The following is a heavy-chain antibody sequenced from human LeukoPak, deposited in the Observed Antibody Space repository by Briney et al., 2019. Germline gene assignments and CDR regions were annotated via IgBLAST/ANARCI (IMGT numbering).Heavy chain of an antibody. CDR3: ARGGSSGLNY. D-gene: IGHD6-19*01. V-gene: IGHV4-34*01. CDR2: INHSGRT. Sequence: SETLCLTCAVYGGSFSGYYWSWIRQPPGKGLEWIGEINHSGRTNYNPSLKSRVTISVDTSKNQFSLKLSSVTAADTAVYDCARGGSSGLNYWGQGTLVTVSS. CDR1: GGSFSGYY. J-gene: IGHJ4*02.